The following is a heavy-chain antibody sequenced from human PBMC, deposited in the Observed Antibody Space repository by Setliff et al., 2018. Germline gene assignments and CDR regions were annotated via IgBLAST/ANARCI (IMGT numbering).Heavy chain of an antibody. J-gene: IGHJ4*02. CDR2: IYPGDSDT. Sequence: GESLKISCQGSGYTFSNYWIGWVRQMPGKGLEWMGVIYPGDSDTRYSPSFKGQVTISADKSISTAYLQWSSLKASDTAIYYCAIIEDTTVDLNFWGQGTLVTAPQ. CDR3: AIIEDTTVDLNF. V-gene: IGHV5-51*01. CDR1: GYTFSNYW. D-gene: IGHD5-18*01.